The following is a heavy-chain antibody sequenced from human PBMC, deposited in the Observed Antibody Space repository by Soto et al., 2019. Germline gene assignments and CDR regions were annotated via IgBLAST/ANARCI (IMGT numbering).Heavy chain of an antibody. V-gene: IGHV1-8*01. CDR1: GYTFSNYD. J-gene: IGHJ4*02. D-gene: IGHD1-26*01. Sequence: QVQLVQSGAEVKKPGTSVRISCKTSGYTFSNYDINWVRQAAGQGLEWMGWMNPKSGYTGSARKFXXRXTTXRDTSMTTAYMELSSLRSEDTAVYYCARVMGSVDYWGQGTLVTVSS. CDR2: MNPKSGYT. CDR3: ARVMGSVDY.